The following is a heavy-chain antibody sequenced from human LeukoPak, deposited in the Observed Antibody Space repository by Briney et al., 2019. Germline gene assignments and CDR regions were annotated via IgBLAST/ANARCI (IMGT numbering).Heavy chain of an antibody. D-gene: IGHD4-17*01. CDR2: IKQDGSEK. Sequence: GGSLRLSCAASGFTFSSYWMSWVRQAPGKGLEWVANIKQDGSEKYYVDSVKGRFTISRDNAKNSLYLQMNSLRAEDTAVYYCARLRRGITVTYDYWGQGTLVTVSS. V-gene: IGHV3-7*01. CDR1: GFTFSSYW. CDR3: ARLRRGITVTYDY. J-gene: IGHJ4*02.